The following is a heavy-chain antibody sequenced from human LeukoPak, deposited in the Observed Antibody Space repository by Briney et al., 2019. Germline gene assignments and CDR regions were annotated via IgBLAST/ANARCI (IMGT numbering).Heavy chain of an antibody. Sequence: QPSETLSLTCTVSGGSISSYYWSWIRQPPGKGLEWIGYIYYSGSTNYNPSLKSRVTISVDTSKNQFSLKLSSVTAADTAVYYCARPKSFRSGLDVWGKGTTVIVSS. J-gene: IGHJ6*04. V-gene: IGHV4-59*01. CDR1: GGSISSYY. D-gene: IGHD3-10*01. CDR3: ARPKSFRSGLDV. CDR2: IYYSGST.